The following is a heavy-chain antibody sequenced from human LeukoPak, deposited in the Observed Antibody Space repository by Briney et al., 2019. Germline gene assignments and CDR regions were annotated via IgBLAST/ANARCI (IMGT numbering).Heavy chain of an antibody. J-gene: IGHJ4*02. CDR1: GYSISSGYY. Sequence: SETLSLTCTVSGYSISSGYYWGWIRQPPGKGLEWIGSIYHSGRTFYNPSLKSRVTISVDTSKNQFSLKLSSVTTADTAVYYCARGNTALGYWGQGTLVTVSS. CDR2: IYHSGRT. V-gene: IGHV4-38-2*02. D-gene: IGHD2-2*02. CDR3: ARGNTALGY.